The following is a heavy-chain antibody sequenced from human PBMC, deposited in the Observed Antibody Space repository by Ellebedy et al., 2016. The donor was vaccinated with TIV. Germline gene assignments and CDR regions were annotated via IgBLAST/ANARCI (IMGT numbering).Heavy chain of an antibody. CDR2: IYSGGST. CDR3: ASLWFGELSPDFDY. D-gene: IGHD3-10*01. Sequence: GGSLRLSXAASGFTVSSNYMSWVRQAPGKGLEWVSVIYSGGSTYYADSVKGRFTISRDNSKNTLYLQMNSLRAEDTAVYYCASLWFGELSPDFDYWGQGTLVTVSS. J-gene: IGHJ4*02. V-gene: IGHV3-66*01. CDR1: GFTVSSNY.